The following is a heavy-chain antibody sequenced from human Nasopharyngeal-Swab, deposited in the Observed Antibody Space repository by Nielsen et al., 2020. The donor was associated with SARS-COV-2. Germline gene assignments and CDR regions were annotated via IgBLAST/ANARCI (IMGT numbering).Heavy chain of an antibody. D-gene: IGHD2-8*01. V-gene: IGHV4-34*01. J-gene: IGHJ6*03. CDR3: ARGLSGIVPSPFLGLGPYYSYYYMDV. Sequence: SETLSLTCVVYGGSFSSYYWGWIRQPPGKGLEWIAEINQSGSTNYNPSLRSRVTISVDTSKNQFSLRLTSVTAADTAVYYCARGLSGIVPSPFLGLGPYYSYYYMDVWGKGTTVTVS. CDR1: GGSFSSYY. CDR2: INQSGST.